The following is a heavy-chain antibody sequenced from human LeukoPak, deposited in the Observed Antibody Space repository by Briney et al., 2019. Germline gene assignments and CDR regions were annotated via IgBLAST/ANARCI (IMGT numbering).Heavy chain of an antibody. Sequence: KTSETLSPTCAVYGGSFSGYYWSWIRQPPGKGLEWIGEINHSGSTNYNPSLKSRVTISVDTSKNQFSLKLSSVTAADTAVYYCARVDDSSGYYVDYWGQGTLVTVSS. D-gene: IGHD3-22*01. CDR2: INHSGST. J-gene: IGHJ4*02. V-gene: IGHV4-34*01. CDR3: ARVDDSSGYYVDY. CDR1: GGSFSGYY.